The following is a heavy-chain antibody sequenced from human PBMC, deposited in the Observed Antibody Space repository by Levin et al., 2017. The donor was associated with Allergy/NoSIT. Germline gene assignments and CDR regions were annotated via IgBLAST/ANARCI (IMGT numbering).Heavy chain of an antibody. D-gene: IGHD6-6*01. V-gene: IGHV1-46*01. Sequence: ASVKVSCKASGYTFTNYHLHWVRQAPGRGLEWMAAINPSGGSTSYAQKFQGRVTMTSDTSTSTVYMELCSLRSEDTAVYYCARTKYSSSSDWFDLWGQGTLVTVSS. J-gene: IGHJ5*02. CDR3: ARTKYSSSSDWFDL. CDR1: GYTFTNYH. CDR2: INPSGGST.